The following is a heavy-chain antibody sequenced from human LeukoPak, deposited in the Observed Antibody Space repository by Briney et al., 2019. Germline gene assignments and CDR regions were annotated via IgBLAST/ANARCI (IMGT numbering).Heavy chain of an antibody. Sequence: ASVKVSCKASGGTFSSYAISWVRQAPGQGREWMGGIIPIFGTANYAQKFQGRVTITTDESTSTAYMELSSLRSEDTAVYYCAREGSSSSLDYYYYYMDVWGKGTTVTVSS. CDR3: AREGSSSSLDYYYYYMDV. D-gene: IGHD6-6*01. CDR2: IIPIFGTA. V-gene: IGHV1-69*05. J-gene: IGHJ6*03. CDR1: GGTFSSYA.